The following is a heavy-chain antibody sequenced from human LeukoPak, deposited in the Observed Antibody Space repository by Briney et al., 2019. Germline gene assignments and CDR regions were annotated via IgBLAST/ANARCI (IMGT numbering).Heavy chain of an antibody. CDR2: ISAYNGNT. CDR3: ASSIVGAIEFDY. Sequence: ASVKVSCKASGYTFTSYGISWVRQAPGQGLEWMGWISAYNGNTNYAQKLQGRVTMTTDTSTSTAYMELRSLRSDDTAVYYCASSIVGAIEFDYWGQGTLVTVSS. V-gene: IGHV1-18*01. D-gene: IGHD1-26*01. J-gene: IGHJ4*02. CDR1: GYTFTSYG.